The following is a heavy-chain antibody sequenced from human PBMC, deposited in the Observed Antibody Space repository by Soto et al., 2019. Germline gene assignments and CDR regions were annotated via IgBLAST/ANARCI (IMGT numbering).Heavy chain of an antibody. D-gene: IGHD2-21*01. V-gene: IGHV1-2*02. CDR2: INPNSDVT. Sequence: QVQLVQSGAEVKKPGASVKVSCKASGYTFNSYYIHWVRQAPGQGLEWMGWINPNSDVTGYAQSFQNRVTMTSDMTITTAYMELTRRRSDDTAGYYGGRVGFNSHSDFDYWGQGTLITVSS. CDR3: GRVGFNSHSDFDY. J-gene: IGHJ4*02. CDR1: GYTFNSYY.